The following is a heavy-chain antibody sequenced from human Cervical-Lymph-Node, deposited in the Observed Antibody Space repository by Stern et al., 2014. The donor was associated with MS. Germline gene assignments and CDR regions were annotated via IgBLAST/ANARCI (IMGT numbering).Heavy chain of an antibody. V-gene: IGHV4-59*02. J-gene: IGHJ5*02. Sequence: VQLVESGPGLVKPSETLSLTCTVSGGSVSSHHWSWFRQTPGKGLEWIGYIFYSGSTNYNPPLKSRVTMSLDMSKNQFSLNLTSVTAADTAVYYCARGVNNWLDPWGQGTQVTVSS. CDR1: GGSVSSHH. CDR2: IFYSGST. CDR3: ARGVNNWLDP.